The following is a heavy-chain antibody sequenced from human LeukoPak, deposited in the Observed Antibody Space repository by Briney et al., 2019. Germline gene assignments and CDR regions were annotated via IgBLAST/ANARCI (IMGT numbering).Heavy chain of an antibody. D-gene: IGHD4-17*01. CDR2: IYYSGST. J-gene: IGHJ4*02. CDR1: GGSISSYY. CDR3: ARKRSYGDYPWYFDY. Sequence: SETLSLTCTVSGGSISSYYWSWIRQPPGKGLEWIGYIYYSGSTNYNPSLKSRVTISVDTSKNQFSLKLSSVTAADTAVYYCARKRSYGDYPWYFDYWGQGTLVTVSS. V-gene: IGHV4-59*12.